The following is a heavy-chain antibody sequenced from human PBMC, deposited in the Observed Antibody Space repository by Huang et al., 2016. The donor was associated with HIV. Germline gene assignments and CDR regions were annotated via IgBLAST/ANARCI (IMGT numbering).Heavy chain of an antibody. D-gene: IGHD5-18*01. Sequence: QVQLVQSGAEVKKPGASVKVSCKASGYTFSSFGISWVRQAPGQGLEWVGWISGYNGNTKFAKKFQGRLTMTTDTSTSTAYMELRSLRSDDTAVYYCARGGGIQLWLLGYYYMDVWGNGTTVTVSS. V-gene: IGHV1-18*01. CDR1: GYTFSSFG. J-gene: IGHJ6*03. CDR2: ISGYNGNT. CDR3: ARGGGIQLWLLGYYYMDV.